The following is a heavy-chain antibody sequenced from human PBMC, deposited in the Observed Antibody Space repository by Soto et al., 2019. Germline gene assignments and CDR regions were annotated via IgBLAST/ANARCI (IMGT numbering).Heavy chain of an antibody. V-gene: IGHV2-5*01. D-gene: IGHD3-22*01. CDR2: IYWNDDK. Sequence: QITLKESGPTLVKPTQTLTLTCTFSGFSLSTSGVGVGWIRQPPGKALEWLALIYWNDDKRYSPSLKSRLTITQDTSKNQVVLTMTNMDPVDTATYYCAHRGALDSSGYNYFDYWGQGTLVTVSS. CDR1: GFSLSTSGVG. J-gene: IGHJ4*02. CDR3: AHRGALDSSGYNYFDY.